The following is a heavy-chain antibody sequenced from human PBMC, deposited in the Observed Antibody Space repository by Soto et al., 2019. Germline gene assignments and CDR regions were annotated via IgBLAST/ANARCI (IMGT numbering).Heavy chain of an antibody. Sequence: SETLSLTCTVSGGSIKGYYWSWIRQPPGKGLEWIGNIYYSGSTSYNPSLKSRVTISVDTSKNQLSLKLSSVTAADSAVFYCARGGTATTVYYSGMDVWGQGTTVTVSS. D-gene: IGHD4-4*01. CDR1: GGSIKGYY. CDR3: ARGGTATTVYYSGMDV. CDR2: IYYSGST. V-gene: IGHV4-59*01. J-gene: IGHJ6*02.